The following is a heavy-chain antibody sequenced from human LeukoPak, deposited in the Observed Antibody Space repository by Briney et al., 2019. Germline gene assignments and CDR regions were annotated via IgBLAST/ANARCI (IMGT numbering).Heavy chain of an antibody. D-gene: IGHD6-13*01. CDR2: INGDGRTT. Sequence: GGSLRLSCAASGFTSINYWMHWVRQSPGKGLEWVSRINGDGRTTDYADSVKGRFTISRDNAKNTLYLQMNSLRTEDTAVYFCAREYSSSWFDYWGQGALVTVSS. CDR1: GFTSINYW. CDR3: AREYSSSWFDY. J-gene: IGHJ4*02. V-gene: IGHV3-74*01.